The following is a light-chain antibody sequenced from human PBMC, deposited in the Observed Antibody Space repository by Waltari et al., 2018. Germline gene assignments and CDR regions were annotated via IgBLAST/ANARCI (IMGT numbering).Light chain of an antibody. Sequence: IVMTQTPATLSVSPGDRATLSCRASQSISTNLAWFQAKPGQAPRLLIYGASTRATGVPARFSGSGSGTYFTLVISSLQSEDFAVYYCQQYDKWLRYSFGQGTKLEIK. CDR1: QSISTN. J-gene: IGKJ2*01. CDR3: QQYDKWLRYS. V-gene: IGKV3-15*01. CDR2: GAS.